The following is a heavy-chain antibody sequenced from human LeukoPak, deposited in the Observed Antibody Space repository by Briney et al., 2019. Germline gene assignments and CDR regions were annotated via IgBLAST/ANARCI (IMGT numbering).Heavy chain of an antibody. Sequence: PGGSLRLSCAASGFTFSNYWMSWVRQAPGKGLEWVANIKQDGSEKYYVDSVKGRFTISRDNAKNSPYLQMNSLRAEDTAVYYCARRGGSSWYNWFDPWGQGTLVTVSS. D-gene: IGHD6-13*01. CDR3: ARRGGSSWYNWFDP. CDR1: GFTFSNYW. J-gene: IGHJ5*02. V-gene: IGHV3-7*05. CDR2: IKQDGSEK.